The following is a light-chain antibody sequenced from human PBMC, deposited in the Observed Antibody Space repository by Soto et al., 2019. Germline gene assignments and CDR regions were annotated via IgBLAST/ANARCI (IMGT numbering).Light chain of an antibody. CDR1: QSVSSC. CDR3: QQRCTLPLT. Sequence: EIVLTQSPATLSLSPGERATLSCRASQSVSSCLNWYHQKPGQAPRLLIYDASNSATGIPARFSGSGSGTDFTLTISRLEPEDCEVYYCQQRCTLPLTFCQGRRLEIK. J-gene: IGKJ5*01. CDR2: DAS. V-gene: IGKV3-11*01.